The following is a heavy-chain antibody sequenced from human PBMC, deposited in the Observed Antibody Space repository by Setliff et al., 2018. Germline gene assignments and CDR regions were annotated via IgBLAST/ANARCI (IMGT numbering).Heavy chain of an antibody. V-gene: IGHV4-59*08. CDR3: AKAYSSGGYYMDV. Sequence: SETLSLTCTVSDGSISNAYWSWIRQSPGKGLEWIGYIYDTGSTNSDPSLKSRVTMSVDTSKNQVSLKMTSVTAADTAVYYCAKAYSSGGYYMDVWGKGTTVTVSS. D-gene: IGHD6-19*01. CDR1: DGSISNAY. CDR2: IYDTGST. J-gene: IGHJ6*03.